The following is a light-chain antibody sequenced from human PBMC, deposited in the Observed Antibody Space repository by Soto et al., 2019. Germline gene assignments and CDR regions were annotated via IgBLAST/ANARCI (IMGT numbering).Light chain of an antibody. Sequence: DIQMTQSPSTLSAFVGDRVTITCRASQSIYSWLAWYQQKPGKAPKLLIYKASSLESGVPSRFSVSGSGTEFTLTISSLRPDDFANYYCQEYQSYSTFGQGTKVEIK. CDR2: KAS. V-gene: IGKV1-5*03. J-gene: IGKJ1*01. CDR3: QEYQSYST. CDR1: QSIYSW.